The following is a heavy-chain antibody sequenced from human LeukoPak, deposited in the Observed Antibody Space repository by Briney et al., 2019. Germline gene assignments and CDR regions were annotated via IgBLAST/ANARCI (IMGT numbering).Heavy chain of an antibody. J-gene: IGHJ4*02. Sequence: GGSLRLSCAASGFTFSSYSMNWVRQAPGKGLEWVSSISSSSSYIYYADSVKGRFTISRDNAKNSLYLQMNSLRAEDTAVYYCARGADYYDSSGYYAFWGQGTLVTASS. CDR1: GFTFSSYS. CDR3: ARGADYYDSSGYYAF. D-gene: IGHD3-22*01. V-gene: IGHV3-21*01. CDR2: ISSSSSYI.